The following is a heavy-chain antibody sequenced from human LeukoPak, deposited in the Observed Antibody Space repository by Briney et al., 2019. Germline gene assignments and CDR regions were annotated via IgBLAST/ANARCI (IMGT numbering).Heavy chain of an antibody. D-gene: IGHD2-15*01. J-gene: IGHJ3*02. Sequence: ASVKVSCKASGYTFTSNYIHWVRQAPGQGLEWMGLINPSGGSTNYAQKFQGRVTMTRDMSTSTVYMELSSLRSEDTAVYYCARDLRGYCSGGSCYPGGYAFDIWGQGTMVTVSS. V-gene: IGHV1-46*01. CDR2: INPSGGST. CDR1: GYTFTSNY. CDR3: ARDLRGYCSGGSCYPGGYAFDI.